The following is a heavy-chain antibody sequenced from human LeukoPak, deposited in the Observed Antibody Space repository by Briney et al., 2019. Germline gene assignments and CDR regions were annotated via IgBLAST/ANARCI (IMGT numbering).Heavy chain of an antibody. V-gene: IGHV3-30-3*01. Sequence: GGSLRLSCAASGFTFSSYAMHWVRQAPGKGLEWVAVISYDGSNKYYADSVKGRFTISRDNSKNTLYLQMNSLRAEDTAVYYCARPPKAYYYDSNGSYAFDIWGQGTMVTVSS. J-gene: IGHJ3*02. D-gene: IGHD3-22*01. CDR2: ISYDGSNK. CDR1: GFTFSSYA. CDR3: ARPPKAYYYDSNGSYAFDI.